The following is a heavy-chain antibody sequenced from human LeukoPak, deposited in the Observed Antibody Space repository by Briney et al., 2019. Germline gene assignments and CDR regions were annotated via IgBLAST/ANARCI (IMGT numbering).Heavy chain of an antibody. CDR2: VRYDGSNK. V-gene: IGHV3-30*02. CDR1: GFTFSSYG. CDR3: AKGGGYEAQYYYYYLDV. J-gene: IGHJ6*03. Sequence: GGSLRLSCAASGFTFSSYGMHWVRQAPGKGLEWVAFVRYDGSNKYYADSVKGRFTISRDNSKNTLYLQMKSLRAEDTAVYYCAKGGGYEAQYYYYYLDVWGKGTTVTVSS. D-gene: IGHD5-12*01.